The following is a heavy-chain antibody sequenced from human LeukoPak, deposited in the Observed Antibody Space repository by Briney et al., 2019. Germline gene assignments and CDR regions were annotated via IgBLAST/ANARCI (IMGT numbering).Heavy chain of an antibody. V-gene: IGHV3-74*01. Sequence: GRSLRLSRAASGFTFSNYWMHWVRQAPGKGLVWVSRINSDGSSTTSADSVKGRFTISRDNAKNTLYLQMNSLRAEDTAVYYCAKGGATVIDYWGQGTLVTVSS. CDR1: GFTFSNYW. CDR3: AKGGATVIDY. D-gene: IGHD4-17*01. CDR2: INSDGSST. J-gene: IGHJ4*02.